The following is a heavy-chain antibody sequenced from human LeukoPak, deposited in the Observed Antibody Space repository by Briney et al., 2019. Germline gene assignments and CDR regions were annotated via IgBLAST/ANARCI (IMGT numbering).Heavy chain of an antibody. CDR3: ASYTDYDFWSGYWFDP. D-gene: IGHD3-3*01. Sequence: SETLSLTCTVSGGSISSSSYYWGWIRQPPGKGLEWIGSIYYSGSTYYNPSLKSRVTISVDTSKNQFSLKLSSVTAADTAVYYCASYTDYDFWSGYWFDPWGQGTLVTVSS. CDR1: GGSISSSSYY. CDR2: IYYSGST. J-gene: IGHJ5*02. V-gene: IGHV4-39*01.